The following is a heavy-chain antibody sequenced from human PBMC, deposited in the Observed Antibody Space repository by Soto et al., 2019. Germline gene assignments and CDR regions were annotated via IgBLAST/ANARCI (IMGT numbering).Heavy chain of an antibody. CDR3: SVLRYFDWFNDY. D-gene: IGHD3-9*01. Sequence: SETLSLTCTVSGGSISSSSYYWGWIRQPPGKGLEWIGSIYYSGSTYYNPSLKSRVTISVDTSKNQFSLKLSSVTAADTAVYYCSVLRYFDWFNDYWGQGTLVNVSS. V-gene: IGHV4-39*01. CDR2: IYYSGST. J-gene: IGHJ4*02. CDR1: GGSISSSSYY.